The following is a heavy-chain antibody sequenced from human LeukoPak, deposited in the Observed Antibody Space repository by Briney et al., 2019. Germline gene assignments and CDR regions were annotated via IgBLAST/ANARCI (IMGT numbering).Heavy chain of an antibody. CDR2: ITSDGSST. V-gene: IGHV3-74*01. CDR3: ARGSAIAAND. Sequence: AGGSLRLSCAASGFTFSNYWMHWVRQGPGKGLVWVSRITSDGSSTSYADSVKGRFTMSRDNAKNTLYLQMNSLRAEDTAVYYCARGSAIAANDWGQGTLVTVSS. CDR1: GFTFSNYW. D-gene: IGHD6-13*01. J-gene: IGHJ4*02.